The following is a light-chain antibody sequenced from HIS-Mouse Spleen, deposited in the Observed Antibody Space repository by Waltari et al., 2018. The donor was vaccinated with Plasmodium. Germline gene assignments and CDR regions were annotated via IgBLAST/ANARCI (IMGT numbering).Light chain of an antibody. CDR3: QVWDSSSDHVV. CDR2: DDS. CDR1: KIGSKS. J-gene: IGLJ2*01. V-gene: IGLV3-21*02. Sequence: SYVLTQPPSVSVAPGQTARITCGGDKIGSKSVQGYQQKPGQAPGLVVYDDSDRPSGIPERFSGSNSGNTATLTISRVEAGDEADYYCQVWDSSSDHVVFGGGTKLTVL.